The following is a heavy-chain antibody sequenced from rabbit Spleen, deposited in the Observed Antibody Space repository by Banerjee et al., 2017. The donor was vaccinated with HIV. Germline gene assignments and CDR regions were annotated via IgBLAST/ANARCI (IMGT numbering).Heavy chain of an antibody. J-gene: IGHJ4*01. Sequence: QEQLVESGGGLVQPGGSLKLSCKASGFDFSSYGVSWVRQAPGKGLEWIGYIDPVFGITYYANWVNGRFSISRENAQNTVFLQMTSLTAADRATYFCARDLVGVIGWNFYLWGQGTLVTV. CDR3: ARDLVGVIGWNFYL. D-gene: IGHD5-1*01. CDR2: IDPVFGIT. V-gene: IGHV1S47*01. CDR1: GFDFSSYG.